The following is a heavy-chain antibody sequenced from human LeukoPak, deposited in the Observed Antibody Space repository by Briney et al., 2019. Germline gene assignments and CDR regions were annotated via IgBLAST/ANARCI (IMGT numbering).Heavy chain of an antibody. CDR3: ARGPGNYFDY. Sequence: GGSLRLSCAASGFTFSTYEMHCVRQAPGKGLEWVSYISSSGTTIYYADSVKGRFTISRDNAKNSLYLQMNSLRVEDTAVYYCARGPGNYFDYWGQGTLVTVSS. J-gene: IGHJ4*02. CDR1: GFTFSTYE. V-gene: IGHV3-48*03. CDR2: ISSSGTTI.